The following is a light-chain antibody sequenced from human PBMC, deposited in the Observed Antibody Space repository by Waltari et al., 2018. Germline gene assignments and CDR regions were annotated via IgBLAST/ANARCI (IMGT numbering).Light chain of an antibody. CDR1: SRHIGPYNY. CDR3: SSYTSSSSVV. Sequence: QSALTQPASVSGSPGPSPTTPCTGTSRHIGPYNYVPWYQQFPGKAPKLIIYEVFKRPSGISDRFSGSKSGNTASLTISGLQAEDEADYYCSSYTSSSSVVFGGGTKLAVL. CDR2: EVF. V-gene: IGLV2-14*01. J-gene: IGLJ2*01.